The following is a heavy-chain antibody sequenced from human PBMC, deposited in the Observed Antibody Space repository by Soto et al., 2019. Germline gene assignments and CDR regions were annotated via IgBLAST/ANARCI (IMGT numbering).Heavy chain of an antibody. CDR3: AKDKPYYYDSSGYANAFDI. Sequence: GGSLRLSCAASGFTFSSYVMSWVRQAPGKGLEWVSAISGSGGSTYYADSVKGRFTISRDNSKNTLYLQMNSLRAEDTAVYYCAKDKPYYYDSSGYANAFDIWGQGTMVTVSS. J-gene: IGHJ3*02. D-gene: IGHD3-22*01. V-gene: IGHV3-23*01. CDR1: GFTFSSYV. CDR2: ISGSGGST.